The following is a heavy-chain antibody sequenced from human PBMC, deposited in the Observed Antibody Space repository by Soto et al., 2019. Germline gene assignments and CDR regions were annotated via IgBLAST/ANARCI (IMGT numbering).Heavy chain of an antibody. CDR3: ARHQDDGFDI. J-gene: IGHJ3*02. CDR2: INSDGSYT. CDR1: GFSFSSYW. V-gene: IGHV3-74*01. Sequence: HPGGSLRLSCAASGFSFSSYWMHWVRQAPGKGLVWVSRINSDGSYTNYADSVKGRFTISRDNAKNTLYLQMNSLRAEDTAVYYCARHQDDGFDIWGQTTMVTVSS.